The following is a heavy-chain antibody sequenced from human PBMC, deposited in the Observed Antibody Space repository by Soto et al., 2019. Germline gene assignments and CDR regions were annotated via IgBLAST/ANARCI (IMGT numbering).Heavy chain of an antibody. CDR2: IWYDGSNK. CDR1: GFTFSSYG. D-gene: IGHD2-2*02. CDR3: ARELGYCSSTSCYKGYYGMDV. Sequence: QLQLVESGGGVVQPGRSLRLSCAASGFTFSSYGMHWVRQAPGKGLEWVAVIWYDGSNKYYADSVKGRFSISRDNSKNTLYLQMNSLRAEDTAVYYCARELGYCSSTSCYKGYYGMDVWGPGTTVTVS. V-gene: IGHV3-33*01. J-gene: IGHJ6*02.